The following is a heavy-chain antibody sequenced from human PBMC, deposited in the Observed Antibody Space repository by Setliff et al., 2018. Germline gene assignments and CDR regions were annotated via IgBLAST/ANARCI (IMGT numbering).Heavy chain of an antibody. J-gene: IGHJ4*02. V-gene: IGHV4-39*07. CDR2: TYDSGST. Sequence: SETLSLTCTVSGGPVTRTTTFWGWVRQTPGKGLEWIGSTYDSGSTYYNPSLNSRVTISEDTSKNQFSLKLTSVTAADAAVYYCARQIDYGDFLYFDYWGQGTLVTVSS. CDR3: ARQIDYGDFLYFDY. D-gene: IGHD4-17*01. CDR1: GGPVTRTTTF.